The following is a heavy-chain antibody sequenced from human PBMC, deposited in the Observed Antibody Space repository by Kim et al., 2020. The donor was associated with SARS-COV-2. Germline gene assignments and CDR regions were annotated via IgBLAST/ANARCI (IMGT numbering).Heavy chain of an antibody. J-gene: IGHJ5*02. CDR3: ATGTPYYDSSGYHGWFDP. D-gene: IGHD3-22*01. V-gene: IGHV1-24*01. CDR1: GYTLTELS. CDR2: FDPEDGET. Sequence: ASVKVSCKVSGYTLTELSMHWVRQAPGKGLEWMGVFDPEDGETIYAQKFQGRVTMTEDTSTDTAYMELSSLRSEDTAVYYCATGTPYYDSSGYHGWFDPWGQGTLVTVSS.